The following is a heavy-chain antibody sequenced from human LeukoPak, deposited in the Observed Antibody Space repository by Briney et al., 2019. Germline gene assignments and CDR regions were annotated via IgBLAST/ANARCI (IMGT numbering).Heavy chain of an antibody. CDR3: AVGAWLGY. Sequence: PSETLSLTCAVYGGSFSGYYWSWIRQPPGKGLEWIGEINHSGSTNYNPSLKSRVTISVDKSKNQFSLKLSSVTDADTAVYYCAVGAWLGYWGQGTLVTVSS. J-gene: IGHJ4*02. CDR2: INHSGST. D-gene: IGHD3-22*01. CDR1: GGSFSGYY. V-gene: IGHV4-34*01.